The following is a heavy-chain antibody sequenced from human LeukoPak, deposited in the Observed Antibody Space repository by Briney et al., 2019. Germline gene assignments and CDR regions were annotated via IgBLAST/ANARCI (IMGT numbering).Heavy chain of an antibody. CDR2: VFDSRST. J-gene: IGHJ6*03. D-gene: IGHD1-1*01. Sequence: PSETLSLTCSVSGASFSTNYWSWIRQPPGGGLEWIGYVFDSRSTNYNPSLKSRVTISVDTSTKQFSLRLSSVTAADTAVYYCARLYQQSKWKYYYYYMDVWGKGTAVTVSS. V-gene: IGHV4-59*01. CDR3: ARLYQQSKWKYYYYYMDV. CDR1: GASFSTNY.